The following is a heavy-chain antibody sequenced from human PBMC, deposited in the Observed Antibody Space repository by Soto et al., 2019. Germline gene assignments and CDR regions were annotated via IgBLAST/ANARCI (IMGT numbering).Heavy chain of an antibody. V-gene: IGHV4-34*01. CDR3: ARGHIPLSQNLFDP. J-gene: IGHJ5*02. CDR2: INHSGST. Sequence: SETLSLTCAVYGESFSGYYWSWIRQPPGKGLEWIGEINHSGSTNYHPSLKSRVTISVDTSKNQFSLKLSSVTAADTAVYYCARGHIPLSQNLFDPWGQGTLVTVSS. D-gene: IGHD2-2*02. CDR1: GESFSGYY.